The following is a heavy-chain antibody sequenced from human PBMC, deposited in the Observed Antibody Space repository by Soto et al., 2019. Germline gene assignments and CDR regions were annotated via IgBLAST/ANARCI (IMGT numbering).Heavy chain of an antibody. CDR2: IIPIFGTA. CDR1: GGTFSSYA. J-gene: IGHJ6*02. V-gene: IGHV1-69*13. D-gene: IGHD6-19*01. Sequence: VASVKVSCKASGGTFSSYAISWVRQAPGQGLEWTGGIIPIFGTANYAQKFQGRVTITADESTSTAYMELSSLRSEDTAVYYCARDLKHHIAVAGIGHYNYGMDVWGQGTTVTVSS. CDR3: ARDLKHHIAVAGIGHYNYGMDV.